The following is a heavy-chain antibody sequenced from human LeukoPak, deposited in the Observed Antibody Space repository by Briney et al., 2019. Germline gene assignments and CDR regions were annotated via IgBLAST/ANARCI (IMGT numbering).Heavy chain of an antibody. CDR3: ARDSKYYDFWSGYFDYYYYGMDV. CDR1: GGSISSGGYS. D-gene: IGHD3-3*01. J-gene: IGHJ6*02. Sequence: SETLSLTCAVSGGSISSGGYSWSWIRQPPGKGLEWIGYVYHSGSTYYNPSLKSRVTISVDTSKNQFSLKLSSVTAADTAVYYCARDSKYYDFWSGYFDYYYYGMDVWGQGTTVTVSS. V-gene: IGHV4-30-2*01. CDR2: VYHSGST.